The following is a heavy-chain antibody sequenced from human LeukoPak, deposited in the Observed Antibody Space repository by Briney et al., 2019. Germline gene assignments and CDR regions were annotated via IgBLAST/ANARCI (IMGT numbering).Heavy chain of an antibody. D-gene: IGHD3-9*01. CDR1: GFTFDDYA. CDR2: ISGDGGNT. Sequence: GGSLRLSCAASGFTFDDYAMHWVRQAPGKGLEWVSLISGDGGNTYYADSVKGRFTISRDNSKNSLYLQMNSLRTEDTALYYCAKDTPYFDWLFVNWFDPWGQGTLVTVSS. J-gene: IGHJ5*02. V-gene: IGHV3-43*02. CDR3: AKDTPYFDWLFVNWFDP.